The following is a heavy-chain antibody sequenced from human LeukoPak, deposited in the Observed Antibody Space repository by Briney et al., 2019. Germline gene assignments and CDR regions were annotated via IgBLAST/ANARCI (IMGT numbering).Heavy chain of an antibody. CDR1: GFTFSSYS. J-gene: IGHJ6*02. Sequence: GGSLRLSCAASGFTFSSYSLNWVRQAPGKGLEWVSSISSSSSYVYYADSVKGRFTISRDNAKNSLYLQMNSLRAEDTAVYYCARESYNSAPMDVWGQGTTVIVSS. V-gene: IGHV3-21*06. D-gene: IGHD5-24*01. CDR3: ARESYNSAPMDV. CDR2: ISSSSSYV.